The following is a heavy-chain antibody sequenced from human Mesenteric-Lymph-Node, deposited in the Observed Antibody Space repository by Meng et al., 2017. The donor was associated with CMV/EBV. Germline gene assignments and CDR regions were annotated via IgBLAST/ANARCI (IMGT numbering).Heavy chain of an antibody. V-gene: IGHV3-7*01. D-gene: IGHD6-6*01. J-gene: IGHJ4*02. Sequence: LSLTCAASGFTFSIYWMSWVRQAPGRGLEWVANIKQDGSEKYYVDSVKGRFTISRDNAKNSLYLQMNSLRAEDTAVYYCARDFRIAPHWGQGTLVTVSS. CDR1: GFTFSIYW. CDR3: ARDFRIAPH. CDR2: IKQDGSEK.